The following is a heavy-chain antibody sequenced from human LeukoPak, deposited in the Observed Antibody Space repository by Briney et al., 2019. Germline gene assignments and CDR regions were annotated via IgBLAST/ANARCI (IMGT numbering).Heavy chain of an antibody. CDR1: GFTFSGYV. V-gene: IGHV3-23*01. J-gene: IGHJ4*02. Sequence: PGGSLRLSCVASGFTFSGYVMSLVRQAPGKGLEWVSGISGSGVSAYYGDSVKGRFTTTRDNSKNTLYLQMNSLRAEDTAVYYCAKRRSGSSGWFPFDYWGRGTLVTVSS. CDR3: AKRRSGSSGWFPFDY. D-gene: IGHD6-19*01. CDR2: ISGSGVSA.